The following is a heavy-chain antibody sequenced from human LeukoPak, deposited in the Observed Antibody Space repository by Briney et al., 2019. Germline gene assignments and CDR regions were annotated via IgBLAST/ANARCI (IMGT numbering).Heavy chain of an antibody. V-gene: IGHV4-59*08. CDR3: ARPLSSASHAFDI. J-gene: IGHJ3*02. CDR1: GGSISRYY. Sequence: SETLSLTCNVSGGSISRYYWSWIRQSPGKGLEWIGYIYYRGSTNYNPSLERPVTISGDTSKNQFSLKLNSVTAADTPVYYCARPLSSASHAFDIWGQGTMVTVSS. CDR2: IYYRGST. D-gene: IGHD6-19*01.